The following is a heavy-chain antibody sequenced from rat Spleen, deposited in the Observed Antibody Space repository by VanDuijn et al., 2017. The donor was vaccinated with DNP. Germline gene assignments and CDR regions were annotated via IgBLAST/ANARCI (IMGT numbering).Heavy chain of an antibody. CDR1: GFTFNNYW. CDR3: ARSDYFDY. V-gene: IGHV5-31*01. CDR2: ITNTGDTT. J-gene: IGHJ3*01. Sequence: EVQLVESGGGLVQPRRSLKLSCVASGFTFNNYWMTWIRQAPGKGLEWVASITNTGDTTYYLDSVKGRFTISRDNAKSTLYLQMNSLRSEDTATYYCARSDYFDYWGQGTLVTVSS. D-gene: IGHD1-7*01.